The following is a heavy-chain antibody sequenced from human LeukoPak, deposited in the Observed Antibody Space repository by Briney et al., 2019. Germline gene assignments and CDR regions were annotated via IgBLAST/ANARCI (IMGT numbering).Heavy chain of an antibody. CDR3: ARYCSGASCYSGVDY. J-gene: IGHJ4*02. D-gene: IGHD2-15*01. Sequence: PGGSLRLSCAASGFTFGSYMMTWVRQAPGRGLEWVSTISSNGGSTYYADSVKGRFTISRDNSKNTLYLQMSSLRAEDTAVYYCARYCSGASCYSGVDYWGQGNLVPVSS. CDR2: ISSNGGST. CDR1: GFTFGSYM. V-gene: IGHV3-23*01.